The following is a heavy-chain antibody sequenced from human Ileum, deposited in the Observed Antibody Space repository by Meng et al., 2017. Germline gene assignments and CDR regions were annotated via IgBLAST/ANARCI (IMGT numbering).Heavy chain of an antibody. CDR1: SGSISSNTC. CDR2: ISHSGSA. D-gene: IGHD4-23*01. V-gene: IGHV4-4*02. CDR3: ARHGGYSQDF. Sequence: QVPPQESGPVLWRPSGSLSLTFAFSSGSISSNTCCSWVRQPPCNGLEWIGQISHSGSAYYNPSLKSRVTMSVDKSKSQFSLMLTSVTAADTAIYYCARHGGYSQDFWGQGTLVTVSS. J-gene: IGHJ4*02.